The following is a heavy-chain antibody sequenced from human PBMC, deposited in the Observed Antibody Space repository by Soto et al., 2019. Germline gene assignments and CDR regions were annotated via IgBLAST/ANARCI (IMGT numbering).Heavy chain of an antibody. CDR3: ARGRKTSGPTNFDY. V-gene: IGHV4-34*01. D-gene: IGHD5-12*01. CDR1: GGSFSGYY. J-gene: IGHJ4*02. CDR2: INHSGST. Sequence: QVQLQQWGAGLLKPSETLSLTCAVYGGSFSGYYWSWIRQPPGKVLEWIGEINHSGSTNYNPSLKSRVTISVDTSKNQFSLELSSVTAADTAVYYCARGRKTSGPTNFDYWGQGTLVTVSS.